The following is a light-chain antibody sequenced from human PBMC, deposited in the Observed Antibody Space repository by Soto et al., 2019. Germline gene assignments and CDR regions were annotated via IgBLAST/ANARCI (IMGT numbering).Light chain of an antibody. V-gene: IGLV1-40*01. Sequence: QSVLTQPPSVSGAPGQRVTISCTGSGSNLGAGFDVHWYQHLPGTAPKLLIYGITNRPSGVPDRFSGSKSGTSASLAITGLQXEDEADYYCQSYDGGLSGYLFGTGTKVTV. CDR1: GSNLGAGFD. CDR3: QSYDGGLSGYL. J-gene: IGLJ1*01. CDR2: GIT.